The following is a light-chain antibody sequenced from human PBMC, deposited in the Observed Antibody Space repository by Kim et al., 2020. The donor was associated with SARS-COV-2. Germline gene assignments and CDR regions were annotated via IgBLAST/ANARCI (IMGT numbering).Light chain of an antibody. CDR3: QHYNGYPIT. CDR1: QNINSY. CDR2: KAS. V-gene: IGKV1-5*03. J-gene: IGKJ4*01. Sequence: DIQMTQSPSTLSAFVGDRVTITCWASQNINSYLAWYQQKPGTAPKLLVYKASSLESGVPSRFSGSGSGTEFTLTISSLQPDDLATYYCQHYNGYPITFGGGTKLEI.